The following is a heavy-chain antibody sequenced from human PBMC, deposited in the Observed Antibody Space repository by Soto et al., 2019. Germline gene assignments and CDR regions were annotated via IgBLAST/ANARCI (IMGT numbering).Heavy chain of an antibody. CDR3: AREKDYYDSSGYYSRRYFDY. D-gene: IGHD3-22*01. CDR2: IYANGSP. V-gene: IGHV4-59*01. Sequence: SETLSLTCTISGGSISVYYWSWIRQSPGQALEWIGYIYANGSPYYNPSLRSRVLISADTSKNQVSLELTSATAADTAVYYCAREKDYYDSSGYYSRRYFDYWGQGTLVTVSS. CDR1: GGSISVYY. J-gene: IGHJ4*02.